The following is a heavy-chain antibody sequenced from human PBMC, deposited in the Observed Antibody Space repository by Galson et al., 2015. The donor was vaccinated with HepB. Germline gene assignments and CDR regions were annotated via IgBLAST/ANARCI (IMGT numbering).Heavy chain of an antibody. J-gene: IGHJ3*02. CDR3: AKGVRFLEWLLPDDAFDI. V-gene: IGHV3-30*18. D-gene: IGHD3-3*01. CDR1: GFTFSSYG. Sequence: SLRLSCAASGFTFSSYGMHWVRQAPGKGLEWVAVISYDGSNKYYADSVKGRFTISRDNSKNTLYLQMNSLRAEDTAVYYCAKGVRFLEWLLPDDAFDIWGQGTMVTVSS. CDR2: ISYDGSNK.